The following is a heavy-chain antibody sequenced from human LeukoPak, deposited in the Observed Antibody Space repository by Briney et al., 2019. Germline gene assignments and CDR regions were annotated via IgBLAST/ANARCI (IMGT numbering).Heavy chain of an antibody. J-gene: IGHJ3*02. CDR3: TTEKHVDIVATGEAFDI. V-gene: IGHV1-2*02. CDR2: INPNSGGT. CDR1: GYTFTGYY. Sequence: ASVKVSCKASGYTFTGYYMHWVRQAPGQGLEWMGWINPNSGGTNYAQRFQGRVTMTRDTSISTAYMELSRLRSEDTAVYYCTTEKHVDIVATGEAFDIWGQGTMVTVSS. D-gene: IGHD5-12*01.